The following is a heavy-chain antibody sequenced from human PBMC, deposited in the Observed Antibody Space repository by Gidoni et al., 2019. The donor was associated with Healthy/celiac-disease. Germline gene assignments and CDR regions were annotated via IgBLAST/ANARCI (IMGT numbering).Heavy chain of an antibody. CDR2: IYYSGST. CDR1: GGSISSGDYY. J-gene: IGHJ4*02. D-gene: IGHD6-19*01. CDR3: ARRAQKFYSSGWFFDY. Sequence: QVQLQESGPGLVKPSQTLSLTCTVSGGSISSGDYYWSWIRQPPGKGLEWIGYIYYSGSTYYNPSLKSRVTISVDTSKNQFSLKLSSVTAADTAVYYCARRAQKFYSSGWFFDYWGQGTLVTVSS. V-gene: IGHV4-30-4*01.